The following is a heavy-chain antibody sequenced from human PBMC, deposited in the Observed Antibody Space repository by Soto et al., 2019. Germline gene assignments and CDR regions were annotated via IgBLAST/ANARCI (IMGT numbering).Heavy chain of an antibody. CDR1: GGTVASSHW. CDR3: AREIVTAGGNNYFDP. J-gene: IGHJ5*02. CDR2: AYHTGDT. V-gene: IGHV4-4*02. D-gene: IGHD2-21*02. Sequence: SETLSLTCSVSGGTVASSHWWSWVRQSPGGGLEWIGNAYHTGDTNLNPSLQSRVTISVDKSNNQFSLRLNSLTAADTAVYFCAREIVTAGGNNYFDPWGPGTLVTVSS.